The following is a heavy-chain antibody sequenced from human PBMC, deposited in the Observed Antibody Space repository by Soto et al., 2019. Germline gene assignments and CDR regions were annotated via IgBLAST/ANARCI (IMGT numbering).Heavy chain of an antibody. D-gene: IGHD2-2*01. V-gene: IGHV3-21*06. J-gene: IGHJ4*02. CDR1: GFTFTRYS. CDR3: ARESEYLISNFDY. CDR2: ISSTTNYI. Sequence: PGGSLRLSCAASGFTFTRYSMNWVRQAPGKGLEWVSSISSTTNYIYYEDSMKGRFTISRDNAKNSLYLEMNSLRAEDTAVYYCARESEYLISNFDYWGQGPLVTVSS.